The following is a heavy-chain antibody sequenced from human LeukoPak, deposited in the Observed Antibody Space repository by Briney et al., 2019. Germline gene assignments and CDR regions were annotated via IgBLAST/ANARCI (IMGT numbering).Heavy chain of an antibody. CDR3: AREGAGGNDY. J-gene: IGHJ4*02. CDR1: GFTFSSYG. CDR2: IRYDGSNK. D-gene: IGHD4-23*01. V-gene: IGHV3-30*02. Sequence: PGGSLRLSCAASGFTFSSYGMHWVRQAPGKGLEWVTFIRYDGSNKYYADSVKGRFTISRDNAKNSLYLQMNSLSAEDTAVYYCAREGAGGNDYWGQGTLVTVSS.